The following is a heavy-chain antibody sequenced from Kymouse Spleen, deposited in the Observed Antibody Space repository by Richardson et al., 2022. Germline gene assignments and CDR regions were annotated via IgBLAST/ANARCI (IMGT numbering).Heavy chain of an antibody. CDR2: ISWNSGSI. Sequence: EVQLVESGGGLVQPGRSLRLSCAASGFTFDDYAMHWVRQAPGKGLEWVSGISWNSGSIGYADSVKGRFTISRDNAKNSLYLQMNSLRAEDTALYYCAKDSGSYYYGMDVWGQGTTVTVSS. CDR3: AKDSGSYYYGMDV. J-gene: IGHJ6*02. V-gene: IGHV3-9*01. D-gene: IGHD1-26*01. CDR1: GFTFDDYA.